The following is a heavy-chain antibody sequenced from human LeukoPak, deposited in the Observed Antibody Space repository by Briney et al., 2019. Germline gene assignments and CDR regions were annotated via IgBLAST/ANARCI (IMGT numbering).Heavy chain of an antibody. CDR2: IYYSGST. J-gene: IGHJ4*02. CDR3: ARRYEGSCYAYDY. CDR1: GGSIGSSSYY. Sequence: PSETLSLTCTVSGGSIGSSSYYWGWIRQPPGKGLEWIGSIYYSGSTYYNPSLKSRVTIFVDTSKKQISLKLNSVTAADTAVYYCARRYEGSCYAYDYWGQGILVTVSS. D-gene: IGHD3-22*01. V-gene: IGHV4-39*01.